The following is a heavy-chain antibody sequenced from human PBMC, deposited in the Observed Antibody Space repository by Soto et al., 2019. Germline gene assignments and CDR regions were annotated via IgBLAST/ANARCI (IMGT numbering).Heavy chain of an antibody. D-gene: IGHD3-3*01. CDR2: IKSKTDGGTT. CDR3: TTRYYDFWSGYSPWTAMGFQPAI. Sequence: PGGSLRLSCAASGFTFSNAWMNWVRQAPGKGLEWVGRIKSKTDGGTTDYAAPVKGRFTISRDDSKNTLYLQMNSLKTEDTAVYYCTTRYYDFWSGYSPWTAMGFQPAIWGQGTLVTVSS. CDR1: GFTFSNAW. J-gene: IGHJ4*02. V-gene: IGHV3-15*07.